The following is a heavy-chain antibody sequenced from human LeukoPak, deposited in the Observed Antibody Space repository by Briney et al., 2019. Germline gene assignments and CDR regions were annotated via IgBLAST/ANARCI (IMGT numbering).Heavy chain of an antibody. CDR3: ARLASGNDRDY. J-gene: IGHJ4*02. Sequence: PSEALSLTCTVPGGSISSYYWSWIRHPPGKGLEWIGYIYYSGSTNYNPSLKSRVTISVDTSKNQFSLQLNSVTPEDAAVYYCARLASGNDRDYWGQGTLVTVSS. V-gene: IGHV4-59*12. CDR1: GGSISSYY. D-gene: IGHD1-26*01. CDR2: IYYSGST.